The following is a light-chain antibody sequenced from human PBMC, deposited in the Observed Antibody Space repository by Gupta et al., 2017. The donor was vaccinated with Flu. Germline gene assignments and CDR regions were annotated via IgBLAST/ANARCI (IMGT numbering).Light chain of an antibody. CDR3: QPDKNWPPIT. J-gene: IGKJ5*01. CDR1: ESVTTN. V-gene: IGKV3-15*01. Sequence: EVVMTQSPATLSVSPGETATLSCRASESVTTNLAWYQQRPGQAPRLLMYDVSTRAAGIPARFSGSRSGTQFTLTISSLQSEDSAVYYCQPDKNWPPITFGQGTRVEIK. CDR2: DVS.